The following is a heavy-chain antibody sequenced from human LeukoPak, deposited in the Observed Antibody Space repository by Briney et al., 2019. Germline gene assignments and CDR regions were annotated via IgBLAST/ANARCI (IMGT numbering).Heavy chain of an antibody. J-gene: IGHJ4*02. CDR2: INWNGGST. CDR3: ARLGGYCSSTSCYTPYYFDY. V-gene: IGHV3-20*04. CDR1: GFTFDNYG. Sequence: GGSLRLSCAASGFTFDNYGMSWVRQAPGKGLEWVSGINWNGGSTGYADSVKGRFTISRDNAKNSLYLQMNSLRAEDTALYYCARLGGYCSSTSCYTPYYFDYWGQGTLVTVSS. D-gene: IGHD2-2*02.